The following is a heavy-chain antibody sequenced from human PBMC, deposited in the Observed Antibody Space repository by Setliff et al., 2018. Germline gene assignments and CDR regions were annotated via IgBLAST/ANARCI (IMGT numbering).Heavy chain of an antibody. Sequence: KPSETLSLTCNVSADSISSSYDYWAWIRQPPGKGLEWIGSIYNSGSTYYNPSLKSRVSMSVDASKNQFSLKLSSVTAADTAVYYCARLGYRGDLDYWGQGTLVTVSS. D-gene: IGHD5-12*01. CDR2: IYNSGST. V-gene: IGHV4-39*01. J-gene: IGHJ4*02. CDR3: ARLGYRGDLDY. CDR1: ADSISSSYDY.